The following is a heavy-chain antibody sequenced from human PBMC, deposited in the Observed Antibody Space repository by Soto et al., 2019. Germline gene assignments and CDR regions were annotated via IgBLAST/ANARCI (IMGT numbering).Heavy chain of an antibody. D-gene: IGHD3-22*01. CDR2: IYYSGST. CDR3: ARVLSGYLDY. CDR1: GGSISSYY. J-gene: IGHJ4*02. Sequence: QVQLQESGPGLVKPSETLSLTCTVSGGSISSYYWSWIRQPPGKVLEWIGYIYYSGSTNYNPSLKSRVNISVDTYKNQFSLKLSSVTAADTAVYYCARVLSGYLDYWGQGTLVTVSS. V-gene: IGHV4-59*01.